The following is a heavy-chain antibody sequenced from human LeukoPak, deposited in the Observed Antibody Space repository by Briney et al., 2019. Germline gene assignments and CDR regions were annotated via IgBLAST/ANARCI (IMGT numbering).Heavy chain of an antibody. J-gene: IGHJ4*02. CDR1: GGTFSSYA. CDR3: ATVYSSGTKGPDY. CDR2: IIPIFGTA. D-gene: IGHD6-19*01. Sequence: GASVKVSCKASGGTFSSYAISWVRQAPGQGLEWMGGIIPIFGTANYAQKFQGRVTITTDESTSTAYMELSSLRSEDTAVYYCATVYSSGTKGPDYWGQGTLVTVSS. V-gene: IGHV1-69*05.